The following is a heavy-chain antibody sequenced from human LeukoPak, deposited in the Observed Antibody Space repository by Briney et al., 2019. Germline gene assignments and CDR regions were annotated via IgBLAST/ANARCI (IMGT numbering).Heavy chain of an antibody. J-gene: IGHJ4*02. V-gene: IGHV3-33*01. Sequence: GGSLRLSCAASGFTFSSYGMHWVRQAPGQGLEWVAVIWNDGSNKYYVDSVKGRFTISRDNSKNTLYLQMNSLRAEDTAVYYCARIGAGSSRDYWGQGTLVTVSS. CDR1: GFTFSSYG. CDR2: IWNDGSNK. CDR3: ARIGAGSSRDY. D-gene: IGHD6-13*01.